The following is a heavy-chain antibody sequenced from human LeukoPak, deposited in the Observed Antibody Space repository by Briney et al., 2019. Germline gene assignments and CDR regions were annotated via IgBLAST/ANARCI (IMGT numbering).Heavy chain of an antibody. CDR2: INPNSGGT. D-gene: IGHD1-1*01. CDR3: ARDGHLSYQSIWMFPDY. J-gene: IGHJ4*01. CDR1: GFTFTDYY. Sequence: ASVKVSCKASGFTFTDYYMHWVRQAPGQGLEWMGWINPNSGGTNYAQKFQGTVTMTRDTSISTAYMELSRLRSDDTAVYYCARDGHLSYQSIWMFPDYWGHGTRVTVSS. V-gene: IGHV1-2*02.